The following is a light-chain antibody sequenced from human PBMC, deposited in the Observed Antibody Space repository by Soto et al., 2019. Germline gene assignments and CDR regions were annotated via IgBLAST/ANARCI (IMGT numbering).Light chain of an antibody. CDR2: DAS. J-gene: IGKJ1*01. Sequence: DIQMTQSPSTLSASVGDRVTITCRASQSISSWLAWYQQKPGKAPKLLIYDASSLESWVPSRFIGSGYGTEFTLTISSLQPDDFATYYCQQYNSYSPLTFGQGTKVEIK. V-gene: IGKV1-5*01. CDR1: QSISSW. CDR3: QQYNSYSPLT.